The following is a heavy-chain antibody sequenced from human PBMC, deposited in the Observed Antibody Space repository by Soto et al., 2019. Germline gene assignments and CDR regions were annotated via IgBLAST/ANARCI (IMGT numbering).Heavy chain of an antibody. CDR1: GYTFSSYA. CDR3: ARDTGDGTFDF. J-gene: IGHJ4*02. Sequence: QVHLVQSGAEVRKPGASVKVSCKASGYTFSSYAMHWVRQAPGQRLEWMGWINAGYGNTKSSQKLQDRGTISRDTSATTAYMELTRLKSEDTAVYYCARDTGDGTFDFWGQGTLVTVSS. V-gene: IGHV1-3*01. CDR2: INAGYGNT. D-gene: IGHD7-27*01.